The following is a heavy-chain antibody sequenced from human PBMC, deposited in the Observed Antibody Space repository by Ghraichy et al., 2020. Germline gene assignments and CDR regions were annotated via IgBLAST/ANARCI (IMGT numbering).Heavy chain of an antibody. CDR3: AKERDTSGYYSFRGDYYGMDV. V-gene: IGHV3-30*18. D-gene: IGHD3-22*01. CDR1: GFTFSRYG. CDR2: TSYDGSNK. Sequence: LSLTCAASGFTFSRYGMHWVRQAPGKGLEWVAVTSYDGSNKYYGDSVKGRFTISRDNSKNTLYLQMNYLRPEDTAVYYCAKERDTSGYYSFRGDYYGMDVWGQGTKVTVSS. J-gene: IGHJ6*02.